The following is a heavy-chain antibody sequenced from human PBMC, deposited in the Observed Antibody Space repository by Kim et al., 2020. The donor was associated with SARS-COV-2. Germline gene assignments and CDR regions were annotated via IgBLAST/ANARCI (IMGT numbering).Heavy chain of an antibody. V-gene: IGHV3-33*01. CDR3: ARPSSSHFDF. J-gene: IGHJ4*02. D-gene: IGHD3-10*01. Sequence: YADSGGARFTITRDYSENKVYLQMDSLGAGDTAVYYCARPSSSHFDFWGQGTLVTVSS.